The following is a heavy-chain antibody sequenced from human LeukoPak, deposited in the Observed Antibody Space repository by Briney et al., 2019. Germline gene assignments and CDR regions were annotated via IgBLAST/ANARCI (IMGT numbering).Heavy chain of an antibody. CDR2: ISSSSSYI. V-gene: IGHV3-21*01. CDR1: GFTFSNYN. D-gene: IGHD4-17*01. J-gene: IGHJ4*02. CDR3: EVTTPGY. Sequence: NTGGSLRLSCAASGFTFSNYNMNWVRQAPGKGLEWVSSISSSSSYIYYADSVKGRFTISRDNSKNTLYLQMNSLRAEDTAVYYCEVTTPGYWGQGTLVTVSS.